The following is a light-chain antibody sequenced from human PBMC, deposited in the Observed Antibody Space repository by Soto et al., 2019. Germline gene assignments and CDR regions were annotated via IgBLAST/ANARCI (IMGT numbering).Light chain of an antibody. CDR1: QSVSSY. CDR3: QKRRNLPPFT. Sequence: EIVLTQSPATLSLSPGERATLSCRASQSVSSYLAWYQQKPGQAPRLLIYDASNRATGIPARFSGSGSGTDFTLTISSLEPEDFAVYYCQKRRNLPPFTFGGG. J-gene: IGKJ4*01. CDR2: DAS. V-gene: IGKV3-11*01.